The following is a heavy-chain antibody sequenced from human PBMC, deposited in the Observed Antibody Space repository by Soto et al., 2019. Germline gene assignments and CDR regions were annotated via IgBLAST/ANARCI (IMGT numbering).Heavy chain of an antibody. CDR1: GYTFTGYY. CDR3: ARDNSSSWNSRNFDY. D-gene: IGHD6-13*01. J-gene: IGHJ4*02. V-gene: IGHV1-2*04. Sequence: QVQLVQSGAEVKKPGASVKVSCKASGYTFTGYYMHWVRQAPGQGLEWMGWINPNSGGTNYAQKFQGWVTMTRDTSISTAYMELSRLRSDDTAVYYCARDNSSSWNSRNFDYWGQGTLVTVSS. CDR2: INPNSGGT.